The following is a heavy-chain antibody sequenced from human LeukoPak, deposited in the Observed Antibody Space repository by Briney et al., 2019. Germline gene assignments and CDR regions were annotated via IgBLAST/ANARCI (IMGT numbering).Heavy chain of an antibody. CDR1: GGTFSSYA. D-gene: IGHD6-19*01. V-gene: IGHV1-69*13. J-gene: IGHJ4*02. CDR2: IIPIFGTA. Sequence: GASVKVSCKASGGTFSSYAISWVRRAPGQGLEWMGGIIPIFGTANYAQKFQGRVTITADESTSTAYMELSSLRSEDTAVYYCVRDRGEQWLADYWGQGTLVTVSS. CDR3: VRDRGEQWLADY.